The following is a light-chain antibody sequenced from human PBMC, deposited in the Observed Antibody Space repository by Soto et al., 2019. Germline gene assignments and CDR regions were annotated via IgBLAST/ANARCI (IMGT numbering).Light chain of an antibody. CDR1: QSVSSSY. V-gene: IGKV3D-20*02. J-gene: IGKJ5*01. CDR3: QQRSDWPIT. Sequence: EIVLTQSPATLSLSPGERATLSCRSSQSVSSSYLAWYQQKPGQAPRLLIYGASSRATGIPARFSGSGSGTDFTLTITSLEPEDFAVYSCQQRSDWPITFGQGTRLEIK. CDR2: GAS.